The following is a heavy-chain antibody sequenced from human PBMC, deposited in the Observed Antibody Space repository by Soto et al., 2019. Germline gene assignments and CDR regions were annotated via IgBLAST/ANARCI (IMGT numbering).Heavy chain of an antibody. CDR3: RRDFDY. CDR1: GDSISNYY. D-gene: IGHD6-6*01. Sequence: QVQLQESGPGLVKPSETLSLTCTVSGDSISNYYWSWIRQPAGKGLEWIGRVSTSGSTSYNPSLKSRVTMSIDTSKNQFSLMMNSVTAADTAVYYCRRDFDYWGQGTLVTVSS. CDR2: VSTSGST. J-gene: IGHJ4*02. V-gene: IGHV4-4*07.